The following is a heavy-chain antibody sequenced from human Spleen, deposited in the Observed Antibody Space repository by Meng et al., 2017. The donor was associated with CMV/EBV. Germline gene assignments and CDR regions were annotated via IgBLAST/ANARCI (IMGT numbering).Heavy chain of an antibody. Sequence: GESLKISCAASGFTFSSYEMNWVRQAPGKGLEWLSYIGRSGGSICYADSVKGRFTISRDNAKNSLYLQMNSLSAEDTAVYYCARERGYSGYDFQVDYWGQGTLVTVSS. CDR3: ARERGYSGYDFQVDY. V-gene: IGHV3-48*03. D-gene: IGHD5-12*01. J-gene: IGHJ4*02. CDR1: GFTFSSYE. CDR2: IGRSGGSI.